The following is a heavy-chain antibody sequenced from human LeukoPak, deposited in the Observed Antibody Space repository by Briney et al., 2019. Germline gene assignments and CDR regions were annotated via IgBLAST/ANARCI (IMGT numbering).Heavy chain of an antibody. CDR3: ASLSSSEYFQH. D-gene: IGHD6-6*01. J-gene: IGHJ1*01. Sequence: PSETLSLTCAVYGGSFSGHYWSWIRQPPGKGLEWIGEINNSGSTNYNPSLKSRVTISVDTSKNQFSLKLSSVTAADTAVYYCASLSSSEYFQHWGQGTLVTVSS. CDR1: GGSFSGHY. CDR2: INNSGST. V-gene: IGHV4-34*01.